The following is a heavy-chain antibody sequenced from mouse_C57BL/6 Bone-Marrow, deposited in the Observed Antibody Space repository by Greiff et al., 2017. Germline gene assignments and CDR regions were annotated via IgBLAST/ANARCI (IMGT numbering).Heavy chain of an antibody. CDR3: ARLATVVPYYFDY. Sequence: QVQLKESGSELRSPGSSVKLSCKDFDSEVFPIAYMSWVRQKPGHGFEWIGGILPSIGRTIYGEKFEDNATLDADTLSNTAYLELNSLTSADSAIYYCARLATVVPYYFDYWGQGTTLTVSS. V-gene: IGHV15-2*01. CDR2: ILPSIGRT. CDR1: DSEVFPIAY. D-gene: IGHD1-1*01. J-gene: IGHJ2*01.